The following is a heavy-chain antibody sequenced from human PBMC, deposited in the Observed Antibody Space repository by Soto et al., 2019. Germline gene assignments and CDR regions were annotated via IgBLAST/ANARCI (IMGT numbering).Heavy chain of an antibody. CDR1: CGAFRGYY. Sequence: PSETLSPPFPLYCGAFRGYYWGWIRQPPGEGLEWIGEINHSGSTNYNPSLKSRVTISVDTSKNQFSLKLSSVTAADTAVYYCARPTRQWLGLRYYYGMDVWGQGTTVTVSS. D-gene: IGHD6-19*01. CDR2: INHSGST. J-gene: IGHJ6*02. V-gene: IGHV4-34*01. CDR3: ARPTRQWLGLRYYYGMDV.